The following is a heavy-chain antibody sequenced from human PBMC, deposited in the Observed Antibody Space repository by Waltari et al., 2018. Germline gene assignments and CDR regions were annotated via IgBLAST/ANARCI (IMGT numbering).Heavy chain of an antibody. CDR1: GFSFSVYA. D-gene: IGHD2-2*01. V-gene: IGHV3-48*01. J-gene: IGHJ4*02. CDR3: ASLYAY. Sequence: EVHLVESGGGLVRPGESLRLSCAASGFSFSVYAMNWVRQSPGKGLELVAYISTGSDTIKYADSVKGRFTISRDDATNSLYLHMNRLRAEDSAVYYCASLYAYWGQGTLVSVSS. CDR2: ISTGSDTI.